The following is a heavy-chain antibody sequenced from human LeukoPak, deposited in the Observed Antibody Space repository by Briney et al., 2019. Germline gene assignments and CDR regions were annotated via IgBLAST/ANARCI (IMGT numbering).Heavy chain of an antibody. CDR1: GGSISRYY. V-gene: IGHV4-4*07. Sequence: SETLSLTCTVSGGSISRYYWSLIRQPAGKGLEWIGRIYTSVSTNYNPSLKSRVTMSVDTSKNQFSLKLSSVTAEDTAVYYCARDLTHTLYYDSWGQGTLVTVSS. CDR3: ARDLTHTLYYDS. D-gene: IGHD2-15*01. CDR2: IYTSVST. J-gene: IGHJ4*02.